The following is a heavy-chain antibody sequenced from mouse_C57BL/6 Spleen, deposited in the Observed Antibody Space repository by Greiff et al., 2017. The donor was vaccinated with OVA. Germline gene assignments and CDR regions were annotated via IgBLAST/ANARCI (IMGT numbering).Heavy chain of an antibody. J-gene: IGHJ2*01. V-gene: IGHV5-17*01. CDR2: ISSGSSTI. CDR1: GFTFSDYG. CDR3: ARVYDGYSYFDY. D-gene: IGHD2-3*01. Sequence: VQLQQSGGGLVKPGGSLKLSCAASGFTFSDYGMHWVRQAPEKGLEWVAYISSGSSTIYYADTVKGRFTISRDNAKNTLFLQMTSLRSEDTAMYYCARVYDGYSYFDYWGQGTTLTVSS.